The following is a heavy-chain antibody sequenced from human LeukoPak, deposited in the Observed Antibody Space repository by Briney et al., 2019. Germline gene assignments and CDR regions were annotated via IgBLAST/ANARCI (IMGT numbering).Heavy chain of an antibody. CDR3: ARVGYSGYELIDY. CDR1: GYTFTSYG. Sequence: ASVKVSCKASGYTFTSYGFSWVRQATGQGLEWMGWMNPNSGNTGYAQKFQGRVTMTRNTSISTAYMELSSLRSEDTAVYYCARVGYSGYELIDYWGQGTLVTVSS. D-gene: IGHD5-12*01. V-gene: IGHV1-8*01. J-gene: IGHJ4*02. CDR2: MNPNSGNT.